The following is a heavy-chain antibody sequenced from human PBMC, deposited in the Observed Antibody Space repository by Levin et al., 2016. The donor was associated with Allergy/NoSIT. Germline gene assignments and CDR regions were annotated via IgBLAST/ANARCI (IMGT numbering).Heavy chain of an antibody. CDR2: INARGTDT. V-gene: IGHV3-23*01. CDR1: GFTFSSSG. D-gene: IGHD3-9*01. J-gene: IGHJ4*02. Sequence: GESLKISCAASGFTFSSSGMHWVRQAPGKGLEWVSGINARGTDTSYADSVKGRFIISRDNSKNTLHLQMNSLRAEDTAIYYCAKVIFPGHFDSWGQGTLVTVSS. CDR3: AKVIFPGHFDS.